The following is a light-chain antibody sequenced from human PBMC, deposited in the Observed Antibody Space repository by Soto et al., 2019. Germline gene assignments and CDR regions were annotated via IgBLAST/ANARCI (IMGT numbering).Light chain of an antibody. CDR3: QQSSSSPIT. V-gene: IGKV1-39*01. J-gene: IGKJ5*01. CDR1: QSISSY. Sequence: DIQITQSPSSLSASVGDRVTITCRASQSISSYLNWYQQKPGKAPKFLIYAASSLQSGVPSRFSGSGSGTDFTLTICSLHPEDFATYYCQQSSSSPITFGQGTRLEIK. CDR2: AAS.